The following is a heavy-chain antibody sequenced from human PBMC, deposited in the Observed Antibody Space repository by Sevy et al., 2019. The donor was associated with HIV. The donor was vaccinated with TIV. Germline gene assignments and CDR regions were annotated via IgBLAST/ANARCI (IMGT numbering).Heavy chain of an antibody. Sequence: QSQTLSLTCAISGDSVSSNSAAWNWIRQSPSRGLEWLGRTYYRSKWYNDYAVSVKSRITINPDTSKNKFSLQLNSVTPEDTAVYYCARDGGDIVATIYYFDYWGQGTLVTVSS. CDR2: TYYRSKWYN. J-gene: IGHJ4*02. V-gene: IGHV6-1*01. CDR1: GDSVSSNSAA. CDR3: ARDGGDIVATIYYFDY. D-gene: IGHD5-12*01.